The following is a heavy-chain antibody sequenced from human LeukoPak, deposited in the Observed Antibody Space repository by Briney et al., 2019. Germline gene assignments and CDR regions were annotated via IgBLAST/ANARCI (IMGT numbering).Heavy chain of an antibody. CDR2: IRYDGSNK. Sequence: GGSLRLSCAAPGFTFSSYGMHWVRQAPGKGLEWVAFIRYDGSNKYYADSVKGRFTISRDNSKNTLYLQMNSLRAEDTAVYYCAKDPSSEQWLVRGGYFDYWGQGTLVTVSS. V-gene: IGHV3-30*02. CDR1: GFTFSSYG. D-gene: IGHD6-19*01. J-gene: IGHJ4*02. CDR3: AKDPSSEQWLVRGGYFDY.